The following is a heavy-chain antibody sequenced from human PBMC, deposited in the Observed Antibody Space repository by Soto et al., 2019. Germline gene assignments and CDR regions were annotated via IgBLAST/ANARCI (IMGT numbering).Heavy chain of an antibody. CDR3: AKDMPKSIADRPYYYYGMDV. Sequence: GGSLRLSCAASGFTFDDYTMHWVRQAPGKGLECVTLFSWDGGSTYYAGSVKGRLTISRDNSKNSLYPHMNSLRTEDTALYYCAKDMPKSIADRPYYYYGMDVWGQGTTVTVSS. CDR1: GFTFDDYT. D-gene: IGHD6-6*01. V-gene: IGHV3-43*01. CDR2: FSWDGGST. J-gene: IGHJ6*01.